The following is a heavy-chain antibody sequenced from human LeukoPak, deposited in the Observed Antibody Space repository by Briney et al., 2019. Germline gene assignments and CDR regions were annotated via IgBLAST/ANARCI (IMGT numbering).Heavy chain of an antibody. J-gene: IGHJ6*03. CDR2: IVPMFGTP. V-gene: IGHV1-69*05. CDR1: GGTFSSYA. Sequence: GASVKVSRKAPGGTFSSYAISWVRQAPGQGLEWMGGIVPMFGTPDYAQKFRGRVSITTDESTSKAYMELTSLRSVDTAVYYCARDHEGTGDVSFYYMDVWGKGTTVTVSS. D-gene: IGHD7-27*01. CDR3: ARDHEGTGDVSFYYMDV.